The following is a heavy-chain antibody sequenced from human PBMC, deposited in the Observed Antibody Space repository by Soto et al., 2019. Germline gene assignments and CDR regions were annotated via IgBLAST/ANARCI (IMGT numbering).Heavy chain of an antibody. J-gene: IGHJ6*02. CDR3: ARQILLPYYGMDV. CDR1: GGSISSYY. CDR2: IYYSGST. V-gene: IGHV4-59*08. Sequence: QVQLQESGPGLVKPSETLSLTCTVSGGSISSYYWSWIRQPPGKGLEWIGYIYYSGSTNYNPSLKSRVTISVDTSKNQFSLKLSSVTAADTAVYYCARQILLPYYGMDVWGQGTTVTVSS. D-gene: IGHD2-8*02.